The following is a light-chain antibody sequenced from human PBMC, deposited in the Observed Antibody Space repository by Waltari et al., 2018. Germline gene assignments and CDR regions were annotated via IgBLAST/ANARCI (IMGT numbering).Light chain of an antibody. CDR3: QQYNNWRT. V-gene: IGKV3-15*01. J-gene: IGKJ1*01. Sequence: EIVMTQSPATLSVSPGERATLSCRASQSVSSNLAWYQQKPGQAPRLLIYGASTRATAIPARFSGSWSGTDFTLTISSLQSEDFAVYDCQQYNNWRTFGQGTKVEIK. CDR2: GAS. CDR1: QSVSSN.